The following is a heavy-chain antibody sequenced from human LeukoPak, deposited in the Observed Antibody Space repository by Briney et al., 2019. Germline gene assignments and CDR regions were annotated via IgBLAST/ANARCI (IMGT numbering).Heavy chain of an antibody. CDR1: GFTFSSYS. J-gene: IGHJ6*03. CDR3: ARPHRVQGYYYYMDV. V-gene: IGHV3-21*01. CDR2: ISSSSSYI. D-gene: IGHD3-10*01. Sequence: EPGGSLRLSCAASGFTFSSYSMNWVRQAPGKGLEWVSSISSSSSYIYYADSVKGRFTISRDNAKNSLYLQMNSLRAEDAAVYYCARPHRVQGYYYYMDVWGKGTTVTVSS.